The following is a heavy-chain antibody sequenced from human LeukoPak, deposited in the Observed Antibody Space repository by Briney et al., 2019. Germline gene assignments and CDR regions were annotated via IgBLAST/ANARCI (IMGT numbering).Heavy chain of an antibody. Sequence: ASVKVSCKASGCTFNGYYMHWVRQAPGQGLEWMGWINPNSGGTNYAQKFQGRVTMTRDTSISTAYMKLSRLRSDDPAVYYCTREPYYYDITGYYSDWFDPWGQGTLVTVSS. D-gene: IGHD3-22*01. V-gene: IGHV1-2*02. CDR3: TREPYYYDITGYYSDWFDP. J-gene: IGHJ5*02. CDR2: INPNSGGT. CDR1: GCTFNGYY.